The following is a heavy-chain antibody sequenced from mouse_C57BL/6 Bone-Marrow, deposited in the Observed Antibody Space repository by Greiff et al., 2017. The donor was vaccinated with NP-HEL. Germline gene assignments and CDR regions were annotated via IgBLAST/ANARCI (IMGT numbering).Heavy chain of an antibody. J-gene: IGHJ2*01. V-gene: IGHV1-64*01. CDR1: GYTFTSYW. CDR2: IHPNSGST. CDR3: ARYGYYGSSPYYFDY. D-gene: IGHD1-1*01. Sequence: QVQLQQPGAELVKPGASVKLSCKASGYTFTSYWMHWVKQRPGQGLEWIGMIHPNSGSTNYNEKFKSKATLTVDKSSSTAYMQLSSLTSEDSAVYYCARYGYYGSSPYYFDYWGQGTTLTVSS.